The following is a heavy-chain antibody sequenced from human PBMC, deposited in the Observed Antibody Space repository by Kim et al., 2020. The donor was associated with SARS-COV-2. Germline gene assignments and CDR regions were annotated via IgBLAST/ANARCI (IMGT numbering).Heavy chain of an antibody. CDR1: GFTFSSYA. J-gene: IGHJ5*02. D-gene: IGHD1-26*01. CDR2: ISYDGSNK. V-gene: IGHV3-30-3*01. CDR3: ARDGGGSYYNWFDT. Sequence: GGSLRLSCAASGFTFSSYAMHWVRQAPGKGLEWVAVISYDGSNKYYPDSVKGRFTISRDNSKNTLYLQMNSLRAEDTAVYYCARDGGGSYYNWFDTWGQG.